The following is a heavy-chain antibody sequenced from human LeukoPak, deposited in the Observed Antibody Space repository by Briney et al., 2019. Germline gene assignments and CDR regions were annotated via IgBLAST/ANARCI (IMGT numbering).Heavy chain of an antibody. J-gene: IGHJ3*02. CDR1: GFTFSSYS. V-gene: IGHV3-21*01. D-gene: IGHD1-26*01. CDR3: ARERERAVLVGANGGAFDI. Sequence: GGSLRLSCAASGFTFSSYSMNWVRQAPGKGLEWVSSISSSSSYIYYADSVKGRFTISRDNAKNSLYLQMNSLRAEDTAVYYCARERERAVLVGANGGAFDIWGQGTMVTVSS. CDR2: ISSSSSYI.